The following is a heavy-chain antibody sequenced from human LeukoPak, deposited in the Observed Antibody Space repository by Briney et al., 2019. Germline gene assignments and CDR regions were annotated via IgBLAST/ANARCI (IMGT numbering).Heavy chain of an antibody. Sequence: SVKVSCKASGGTFSSYAISWVRQAPGQGLEWMGGIIPIFGTANYAQKLQGRVTMTTDTSTSTAYMELRSLRSDDTAVYYCARDDHYYDSSGYIDYWGQGTLVTVSS. V-gene: IGHV1-69*05. CDR1: GGTFSSYA. CDR3: ARDDHYYDSSGYIDY. D-gene: IGHD3-22*01. J-gene: IGHJ4*02. CDR2: IIPIFGTA.